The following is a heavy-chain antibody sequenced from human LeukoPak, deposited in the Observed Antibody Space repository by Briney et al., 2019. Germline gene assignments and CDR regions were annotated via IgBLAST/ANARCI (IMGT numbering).Heavy chain of an antibody. CDR1: GFTFSSYG. D-gene: IGHD5-12*01. CDR3: AIGSSGYDYYYYYYMDV. V-gene: IGHV3-33*01. J-gene: IGHJ6*03. CDR2: IWYDGSNK. Sequence: PGRSLRLSCAASGFTFSSYGMHWVRQAPGKGLEWVAVIWYDGSNKYYADSVKGRFTISRDNSKNTLYLQMNSLRAEDTAVYYCAIGSSGYDYYYYYYMDVWGKGTTVTVSS.